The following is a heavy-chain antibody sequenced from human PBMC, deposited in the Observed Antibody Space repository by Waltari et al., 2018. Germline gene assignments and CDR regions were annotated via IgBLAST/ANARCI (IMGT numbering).Heavy chain of an antibody. D-gene: IGHD1-1*01. CDR3: ARDPGYSNWFDP. V-gene: IGHV1-3*01. Sequence: QVQLVQSGAEVKKPGASVKVSCKASGYTFTSYAMHWVRQAPGQRLEWMGWINAGNGNTKYSQKFQGRVTITRDTSASTAYMELSSLGSEDTAVYYCARDPGYSNWFDPWGQGTLVTVSS. CDR1: GYTFTSYA. CDR2: INAGNGNT. J-gene: IGHJ5*02.